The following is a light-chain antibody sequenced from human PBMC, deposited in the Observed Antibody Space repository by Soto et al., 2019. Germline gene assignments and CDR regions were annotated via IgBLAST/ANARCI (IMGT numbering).Light chain of an antibody. Sequence: QSVLTQPPSASGSPGQSVTISCTGTSSDVGGYTFVSWYQQHPGKAPKLMIYEVSKRPSGVPDRFSGSKSGSTASLTVSGLRAEDEAYYYCNSYAGSNNLVFGGGTKLTVL. CDR3: NSYAGSNNLV. CDR2: EVS. CDR1: SSDVGGYTF. J-gene: IGLJ2*01. V-gene: IGLV2-8*01.